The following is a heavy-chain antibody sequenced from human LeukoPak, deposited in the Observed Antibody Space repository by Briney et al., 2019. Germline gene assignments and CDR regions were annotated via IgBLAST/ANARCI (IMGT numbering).Heavy chain of an antibody. V-gene: IGHV3-48*01. CDR1: GFTFSIYS. D-gene: IGHD4-11*01. J-gene: IGHJ6*03. CDR3: AREKGNYDGYYNYYMDV. Sequence: PGGSLRLSCAASGFTFSIYSMDWVRQAPGKGLEWVSKITSKSTTIYYADSVKGRFTISRDNAKNSLYLQMNSLRAEDTAVYYCAREKGNYDGYYNYYMDVWGKGTTVTVSS. CDR2: ITSKSTTI.